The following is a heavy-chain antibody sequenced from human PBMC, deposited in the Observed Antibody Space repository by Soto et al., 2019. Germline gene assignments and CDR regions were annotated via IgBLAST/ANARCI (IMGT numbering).Heavy chain of an antibody. CDR2: ISGSGGST. D-gene: IGHD4-17*01. Sequence: EVQLLESGGGLVQPGGSLRLSCAASGFTFSSYAMSWVRQAPGKGLVWVSAISGSGGSTYYADSVKGRFTISRDNSKNTLYLQMNSLRAEDTAVYYCAARFDYGDYVSLDYWGQGTLVTVSS. V-gene: IGHV3-23*01. CDR1: GFTFSSYA. J-gene: IGHJ4*02. CDR3: AARFDYGDYVSLDY.